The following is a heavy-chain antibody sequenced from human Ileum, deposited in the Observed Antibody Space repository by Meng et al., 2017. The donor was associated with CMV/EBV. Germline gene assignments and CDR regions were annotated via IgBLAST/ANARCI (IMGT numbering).Heavy chain of an antibody. Sequence: GGSLRLSCAASGFTFNSYSMNWVRQAPGKGLEWVSSISSSSSYIYYADSVKGRFTISRDNAKNSLYLQMNSLRAEDTAVYYCARGRGYGSGSYLVYFDYWGQGTLVTVYS. CDR1: GFTFNSYS. D-gene: IGHD3-10*01. CDR3: ARGRGYGSGSYLVYFDY. V-gene: IGHV3-21*01. CDR2: ISSSSSYI. J-gene: IGHJ4*02.